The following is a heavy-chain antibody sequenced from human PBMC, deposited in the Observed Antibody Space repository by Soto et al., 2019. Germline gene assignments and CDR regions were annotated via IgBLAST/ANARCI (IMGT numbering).Heavy chain of an antibody. Sequence: SETLSLTCAVYGGSFSGYYWSWIRQPPGKGLEWIGEINHSGSTNYNPSLKSRVTISVDTSKNQFSLKLSSVTAADTAVYYCARGQGKYYDFWSGYLHYFDYWGQGTLVTVSS. CDR2: INHSGST. D-gene: IGHD3-3*01. V-gene: IGHV4-34*01. J-gene: IGHJ4*02. CDR3: ARGQGKYYDFWSGYLHYFDY. CDR1: GGSFSGYY.